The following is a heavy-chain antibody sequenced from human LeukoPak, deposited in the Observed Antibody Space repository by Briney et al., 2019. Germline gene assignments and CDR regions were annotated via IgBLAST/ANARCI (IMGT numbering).Heavy chain of an antibody. D-gene: IGHD6-13*01. CDR1: GYTFTSYA. V-gene: IGHV7-4-1*02. Sequence: GASVKVSCKASGYTFTSYAMNWVRQAPGQGLEWMGWINTNTGNPTYAQGFTGRFVFSLDTSVSTAYLQISSLKAEDTAVYYCARVPPGGIAAAGTYYFDYWGQGTLVTVSS. CDR3: ARVPPGGIAAAGTYYFDY. J-gene: IGHJ4*02. CDR2: INTNTGNP.